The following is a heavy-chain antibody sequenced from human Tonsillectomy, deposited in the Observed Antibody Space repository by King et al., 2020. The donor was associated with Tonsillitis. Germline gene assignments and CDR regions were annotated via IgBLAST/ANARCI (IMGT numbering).Heavy chain of an antibody. V-gene: IGHV3-11*05. Sequence: VQLVESGGGLVKPGGSLRLSCAASGFTFSDSYMSWIRQAPGKGLEWVSDISRWGNYTSYADSVKGRFTISRDNAKNPLYLQMNSMRAEDTAVYYCARDRVGATVYYYYMDVWGKGTTVTVSS. J-gene: IGHJ6*03. CDR3: ARDRVGATVYYYYMDV. CDR1: GFTFSDSY. CDR2: ISRWGNYT. D-gene: IGHD1-26*01.